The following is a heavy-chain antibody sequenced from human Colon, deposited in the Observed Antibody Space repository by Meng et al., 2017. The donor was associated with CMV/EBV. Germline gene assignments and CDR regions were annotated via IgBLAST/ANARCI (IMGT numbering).Heavy chain of an antibody. D-gene: IGHD3-16*01. CDR3: ASSGLGGRLLFDN. Sequence: QVQLQESGPRLVKPSETLSLTCTVSGVSLNTYYWSWIRQPAGKGLEWIGRIYISGSTDYNPSLKSRVTLSVDTSKNQFSLKLSSVTAADTAVYYCASSGLGGRLLFDNRGQGTLVTVS. CDR1: GVSLNTYY. CDR2: IYISGST. V-gene: IGHV4-4*07. J-gene: IGHJ4*02.